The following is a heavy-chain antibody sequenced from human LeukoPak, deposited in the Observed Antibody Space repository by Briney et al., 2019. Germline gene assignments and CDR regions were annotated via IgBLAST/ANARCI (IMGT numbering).Heavy chain of an antibody. Sequence: GGSLRLSCAVSGFTLSNYGMHWVRQAPGEGLEWVTFIPYDGSHKYYADSVKGRFTISRDNSKNTLYLQMDSLRVEDTAVYYCARDQRSNSWYYLDYWGQGTLVSVSS. CDR2: IPYDGSHK. CDR1: GFTLSNYG. V-gene: IGHV3-30*02. D-gene: IGHD6-25*01. J-gene: IGHJ4*02. CDR3: ARDQRSNSWYYLDY.